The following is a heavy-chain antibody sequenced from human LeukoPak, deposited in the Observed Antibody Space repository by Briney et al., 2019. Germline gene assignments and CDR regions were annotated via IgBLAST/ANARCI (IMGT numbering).Heavy chain of an antibody. V-gene: IGHV3-21*01. CDR1: GFTFSSYS. CDR2: ISSSSSYI. Sequence: GGSLRLSCAASGFTFSSYSMNWVRQAPGKGLEWVSSISSSSSYIYYADSVKGRFTISRDNAKNSLYLQMNSLRAEDTAVYYCARVGLRGVTKDYYYGMDVWGQGTTVTVSS. D-gene: IGHD4-17*01. CDR3: ARVGLRGVTKDYYYGMDV. J-gene: IGHJ6*02.